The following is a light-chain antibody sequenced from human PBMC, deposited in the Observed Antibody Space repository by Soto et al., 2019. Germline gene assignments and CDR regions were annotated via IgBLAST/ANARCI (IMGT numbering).Light chain of an antibody. CDR3: GSWDSSLSAYV. J-gene: IGLJ1*01. V-gene: IGLV1-51*01. Sequence: QSVLTQPPSASGTPGQTITISCPGSSSNIGGNSVSWYQQLPGTAPKLLIYDDNKRPSGIPDRFSGSKSGTSATLGITGFQTGDEADYYCGSWDSSLSAYVFGTGTKLTVL. CDR1: SSNIGGNS. CDR2: DDN.